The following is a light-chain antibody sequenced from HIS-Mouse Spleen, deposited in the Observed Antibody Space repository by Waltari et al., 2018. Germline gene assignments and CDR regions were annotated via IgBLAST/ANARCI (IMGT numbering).Light chain of an antibody. V-gene: IGLV6-57*04. J-gene: IGLJ2*01. Sequence: NFMLTQPHSVSESPGKTVTISCTRSSGSIPSTYVQLYQQRPGSAPTTVIYEDNQRPSGVPDRFSGSIDSSSNSASLTISGLKTEDEADYYCQSYDSSNVVFGGGTKLTVL. CDR3: QSYDSSNVV. CDR2: EDN. CDR1: SGSIPSTY.